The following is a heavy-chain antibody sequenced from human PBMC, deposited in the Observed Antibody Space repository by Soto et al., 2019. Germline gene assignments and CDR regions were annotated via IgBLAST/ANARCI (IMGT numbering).Heavy chain of an antibody. CDR3: ARDQLEYGDYVAGMDV. J-gene: IGHJ6*02. D-gene: IGHD4-17*01. CDR2: ISYDGSNK. Sequence: QVQLVESGGGVVQPGRSLRHSCAASGFTFSSYAMHWVRQAPGKGLEWVAVISYDGSNKYYADSVKGRFTISRDNSKNTLYLQMNSLRAEDTVVYYCARDQLEYGDYVAGMDVWGQGTTVTVSS. V-gene: IGHV3-30-3*01. CDR1: GFTFSSYA.